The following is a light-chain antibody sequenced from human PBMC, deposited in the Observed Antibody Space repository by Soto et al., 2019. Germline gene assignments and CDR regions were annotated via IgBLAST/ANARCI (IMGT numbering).Light chain of an antibody. J-gene: IGLJ3*02. V-gene: IGLV1-40*01. Sequence: QSVLTQPPSVSGAPGQRVTISCTESSSNIGAGYDVHWYQQLPGTAPKLLIYGNSKRPSGVPDRFSGSKSGTSASLAITGLQAEDEADYYCHSYDSSLSAWVFGGGTKLTVL. CDR3: HSYDSSLSAWV. CDR2: GNS. CDR1: SSNIGAGYD.